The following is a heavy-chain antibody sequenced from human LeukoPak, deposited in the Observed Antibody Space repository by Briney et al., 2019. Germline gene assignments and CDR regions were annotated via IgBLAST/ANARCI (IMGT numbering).Heavy chain of an antibody. CDR2: ISSSSSYI. V-gene: IGHV3-21*01. CDR1: GFTFSSYS. J-gene: IGHJ4*02. CDR3: ARDLSGIAGYTYGRGIDY. Sequence: GGSLRLSCAASGFTFSSYSTNWVRQAPGKGLEWVSSISSSSSYIYYADSVKGRFTISRDNAKNSLYLQMNSLRAEDTAVYYCARDLSGIAGYTYGRGIDYWGQGTLVTVSS. D-gene: IGHD5-18*01.